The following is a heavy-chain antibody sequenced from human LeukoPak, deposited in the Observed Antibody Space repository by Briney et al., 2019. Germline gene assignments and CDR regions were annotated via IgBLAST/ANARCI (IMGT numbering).Heavy chain of an antibody. J-gene: IGHJ4*02. V-gene: IGHV1-2*02. CDR1: GYTFTGYY. Sequence: ASVKVSCKASGYTFTGYYLHWVRQAPGQGLEWIRWINPNSGDTNYAKKFQGRVTMTRDTSISTAYMELSRLRSDDTAVYYCARDPSGHYGDFSFPYWAQGTLVTVSS. D-gene: IGHD4-17*01. CDR3: ARDPSGHYGDFSFPY. CDR2: INPNSGDT.